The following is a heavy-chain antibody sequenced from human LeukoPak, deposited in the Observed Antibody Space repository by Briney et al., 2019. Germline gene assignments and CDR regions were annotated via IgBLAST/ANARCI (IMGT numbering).Heavy chain of an antibody. J-gene: IGHJ4*02. V-gene: IGHV3-7*03. D-gene: IGHD6-13*01. CDR3: ARARDSSWDY. CDR2: IKDDGSEK. Sequence: VRQAPGKGXEWVANIKDDGSEKYYVDSVKGQFTISRDDAKNSLYLQMNSLRAEDTAVYYCARARDSSWDYWGQGTLVTVSS.